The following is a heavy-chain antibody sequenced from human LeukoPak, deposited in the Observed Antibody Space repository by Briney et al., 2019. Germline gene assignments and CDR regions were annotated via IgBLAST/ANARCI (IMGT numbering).Heavy chain of an antibody. J-gene: IGHJ4*02. CDR1: GFTFRSFA. Sequence: PGGSLRLSCAASGFTFRSFAMSWVRQAPGKGLEWVSSINGNDYRTFYADSVKGRFTISRDNSENTLYLQINSLRAEDTAVYFCAKGSAVADIYFDYWGQGTLVTVSS. V-gene: IGHV3-23*01. CDR3: AKGSAVADIYFDY. CDR2: INGNDYRT. D-gene: IGHD6-19*01.